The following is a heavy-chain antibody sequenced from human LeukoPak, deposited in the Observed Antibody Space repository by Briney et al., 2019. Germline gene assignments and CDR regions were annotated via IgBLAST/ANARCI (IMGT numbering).Heavy chain of an antibody. CDR1: GFTFSRHW. V-gene: IGHV3-7*01. CDR2: IKQDGSEK. Sequence: GGSLRPSCAVSGFTFSRHWMSWVRQAPGKGPEWLANIKQDGSEKYYVDSVEGRFTISRDNAKNSLYLQMNSLRAEDTAVYYCARSYYGSGTSYGMDVWGQGTTVTVSS. D-gene: IGHD3-10*01. J-gene: IGHJ6*02. CDR3: ARSYYGSGTSYGMDV.